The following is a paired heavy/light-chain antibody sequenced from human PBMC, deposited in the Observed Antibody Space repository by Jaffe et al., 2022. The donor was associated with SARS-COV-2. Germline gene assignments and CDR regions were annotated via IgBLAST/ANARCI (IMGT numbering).Light chain of an antibody. V-gene: IGKV2-28*01. J-gene: IGKJ2*01. Sequence: DIVMTQSPLSLPVTPGAPASISCRSSQSLLHSNGHYYLDWYLQRPGQSPQLLIYLGSNRASGVPDRFSGSGSGTDFTLKISRVEAEDVGVYYCMQGLQTPHTFGQGTKLEIK. CDR1: QSLLHSNGHYY. CDR2: LGS. CDR3: MQGLQTPHT.
Heavy chain of an antibody. CDR3: ARPQSSGWYFGADI. CDR1: GGTFDTYS. J-gene: IGHJ3*02. D-gene: IGHD6-19*01. Sequence: QMQLVQSGAEVKKPGSSVKVSCKASGGTFDTYSITWARQAPGQGLEWMGGIIPFFGTTDYAQKFQGRLTITADEPTNTAYMELSSLTSEDTAVYYCARPQSSGWYFGADIWGQGTKVTVSS. V-gene: IGHV1-69*01. CDR2: IIPFFGTT.